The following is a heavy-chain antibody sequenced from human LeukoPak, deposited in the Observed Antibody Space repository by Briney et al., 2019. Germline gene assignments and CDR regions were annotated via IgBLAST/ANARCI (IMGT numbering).Heavy chain of an antibody. CDR2: IRYDGANK. J-gene: IGHJ4*02. Sequence: GGSLRLSCAVSGFTFSTYGMHWFRQAPGKGLEWVAFIRYDGANKYYADSVKGRFTISRDNSKNTLYLQMNSLRTEDTAVYYCAKGALGYCSSTGCYFDYWGQGTLVTVSS. D-gene: IGHD2-2*01. V-gene: IGHV3-30*02. CDR1: GFTFSTYG. CDR3: AKGALGYCSSTGCYFDY.